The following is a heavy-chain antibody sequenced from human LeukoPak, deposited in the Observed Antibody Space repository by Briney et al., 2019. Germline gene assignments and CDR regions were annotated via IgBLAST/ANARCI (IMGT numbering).Heavy chain of an antibody. J-gene: IGHJ4*02. CDR3: ARESIAAAGTLYFDY. D-gene: IGHD6-13*01. CDR1: GGSISSYY. Sequence: SETLSLTCTVSGGSISSYYWSWIRQPAGKGLEWIGRIYTSGSTNYNPSLKSRVTMSVDTSKNQFSLKLSSVTAADTAVYYCARESIAAAGTLYFDYWGQGTLVTVSS. V-gene: IGHV4-4*07. CDR2: IYTSGST.